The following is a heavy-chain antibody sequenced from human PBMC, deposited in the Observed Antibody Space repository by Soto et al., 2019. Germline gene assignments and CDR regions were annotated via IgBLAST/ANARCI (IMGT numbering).Heavy chain of an antibody. D-gene: IGHD6-6*01. CDR3: ATPAGDRSSSLYYYYGMDV. CDR1: GYSFTSYW. CDR2: IDPSDSYT. Sequence: GESLKISCKGSGYSFTSYWISWVRQMPGKGLEWMGRIDPSDSYTNYSPSFQGHVTISADKSISTAYLQWSSLKASDTAMYYCATPAGDRSSSLYYYYGMDVWGQGTTVTVSS. J-gene: IGHJ6*02. V-gene: IGHV5-10-1*01.